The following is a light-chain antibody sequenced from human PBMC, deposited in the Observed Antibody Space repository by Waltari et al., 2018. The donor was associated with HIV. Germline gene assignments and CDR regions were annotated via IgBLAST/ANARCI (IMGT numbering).Light chain of an antibody. Sequence: SYELTQPPSVSVSPGQTARITCSGDALPKKYAYWYQQRPGQAPVLVIYKDSERPSGIPERFSGSSSGTTVTLTSSGVQAEDEADYYCQSADSSNTYVFGTGTKVTVL. CDR1: ALPKKY. J-gene: IGLJ1*01. CDR2: KDS. V-gene: IGLV3-25*03. CDR3: QSADSSNTYV.